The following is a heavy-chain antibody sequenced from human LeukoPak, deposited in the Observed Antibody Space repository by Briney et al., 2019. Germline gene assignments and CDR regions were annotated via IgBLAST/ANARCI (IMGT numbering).Heavy chain of an antibody. J-gene: IGHJ4*02. CDR2: ISIYNGDT. D-gene: IGHD3-10*01. Sequence: ASLKVSCKGSGYTFRSFGISWVRQAPGQGLEWMGWISIYNGDTKYAQKFQDRVTMTRDTSTSTAYMEVRSLRSDDTAVYYCAREPPIFYGSATIAMDHWGQGTLVTVSS. V-gene: IGHV1-18*01. CDR1: GYTFRSFG. CDR3: AREPPIFYGSATIAMDH.